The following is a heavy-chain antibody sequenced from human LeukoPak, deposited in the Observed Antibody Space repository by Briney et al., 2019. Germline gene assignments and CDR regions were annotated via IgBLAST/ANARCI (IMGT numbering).Heavy chain of an antibody. D-gene: IGHD5-12*01. CDR1: GGTCSSYA. V-gene: IGHV1-69*05. CDR2: IIPIFGTA. J-gene: IGHJ6*03. CDR3: ARNPWDSGYDLMHYYYYMDF. Sequence: SVKVSCKASGGTCSSYAISWVRQAPGQGLEWMGGIIPIFGTANYAQKFQGRVTITTDESTSTAYMELSSLRSEDTAVSYFARNPWDSGYDLMHYYYYMDFWGKGTTVTVSS.